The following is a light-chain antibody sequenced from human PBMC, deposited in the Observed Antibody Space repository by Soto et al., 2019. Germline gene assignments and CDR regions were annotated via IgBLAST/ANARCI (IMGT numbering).Light chain of an antibody. V-gene: IGLV2-14*01. CDR2: EVS. CDR3: CSYVSSKTYV. CDR1: RTDVGGYNF. J-gene: IGLJ1*01. Sequence: QSALTQPASVSGSPGQSITISCTGTRTDVGGYNFVSWYQQHPGKAPKLIIGEVSNRPSGVSNRFSGSKSDITASLTISGLQAEDEADYYCCSYVSSKTYVFGTGTKVTVL.